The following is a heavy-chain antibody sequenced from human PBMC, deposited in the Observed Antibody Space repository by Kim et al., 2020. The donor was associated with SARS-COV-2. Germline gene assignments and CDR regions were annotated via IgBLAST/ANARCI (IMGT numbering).Heavy chain of an antibody. Sequence: VKGRFPISRDNAKNSLYLQMNSLRAEDTAVYYCARDDLDSSSAYYYGMDVWGQGTTVTVSS. D-gene: IGHD6-6*01. J-gene: IGHJ6*02. CDR3: ARDDLDSSSAYYYGMDV. V-gene: IGHV3-11*06.